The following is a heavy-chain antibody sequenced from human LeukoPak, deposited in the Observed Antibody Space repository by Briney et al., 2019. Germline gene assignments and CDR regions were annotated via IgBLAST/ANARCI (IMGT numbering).Heavy chain of an antibody. CDR3: ARRFPGGYGDYFDY. V-gene: IGHV4-4*07. CDR1: GGSISNYY. CDR2: IQSSGTT. D-gene: IGHD1-1*01. J-gene: IGHJ4*02. Sequence: SETLSLTCTVSGGSISNYYWSWIRQPAGKGLEWIGRIQSSGTTTYNSSLEGRVTMSVDTSKNQFSLKVTSVTAADTAVYYCARRFPGGYGDYFDYWGQGILVTVST.